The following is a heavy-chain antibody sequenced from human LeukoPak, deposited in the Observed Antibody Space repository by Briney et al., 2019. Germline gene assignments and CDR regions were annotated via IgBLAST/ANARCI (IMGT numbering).Heavy chain of an antibody. D-gene: IGHD3-22*01. CDR3: ARGGDSSGYYFWWFDP. CDR1: GYTFTGYY. CDR2: INPNSGGT. Sequence: ASVKVSCKASGYTFTGYYMHWVRQAPGQGLEWMGWINPNSGGTNYAQKFQGRVTMTRDTSTSTVYMELSSLRSEDTAVYYCARGGDSSGYYFWWFDPWGQGTLVTVSS. J-gene: IGHJ5*02. V-gene: IGHV1-2*02.